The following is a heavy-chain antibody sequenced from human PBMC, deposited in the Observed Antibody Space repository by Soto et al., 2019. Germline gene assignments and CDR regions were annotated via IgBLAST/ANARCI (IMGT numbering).Heavy chain of an antibody. CDR1: GYTFTGYY. J-gene: IGHJ3*02. Sequence: ASVKVSCKASGYTFTGYYMHWVRQAPGQGLEWMGWINPNSGGTNYAQKFQGWVTMTRDTSISTAYMELSRLRSDDTAVYYCARVVTGTDDAFDIWGQGTMVTVSS. CDR3: ARVVTGTDDAFDI. CDR2: INPNSGGT. V-gene: IGHV1-2*04. D-gene: IGHD1-20*01.